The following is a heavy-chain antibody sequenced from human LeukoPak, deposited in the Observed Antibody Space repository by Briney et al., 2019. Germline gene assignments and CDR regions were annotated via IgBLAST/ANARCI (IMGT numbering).Heavy chain of an antibody. D-gene: IGHD3-10*02. CDR2: INPSAGSI. CDR1: GYTFTNYY. J-gene: IGHJ4*02. V-gene: IGHV1-46*01. Sequence: ASVKVSCKASGYTFTNYYMHWVRQAPGQGLEWMGIINPSAGSITYAQKFQGRVTMTRDTSTSTVYMELSSLRSEATAVYYCARTLHYYDRGGYFDYWGQGTLVTVSS. CDR3: ARTLHYYDRGGYFDY.